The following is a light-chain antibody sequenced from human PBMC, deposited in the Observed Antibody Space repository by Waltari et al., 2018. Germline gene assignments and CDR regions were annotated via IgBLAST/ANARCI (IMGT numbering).Light chain of an antibody. V-gene: IGKV3-11*01. CDR1: ERISSY. CDR2: DAS. J-gene: IGKJ3*01. CDR3: QQRNHWPIT. Sequence: EVVLTQSPATLSLSPGERATLSCRASERISSYLAWFPQKPGQAPRLLIYDASNRATGIPARFSGSGSGTDFTLTISSLEPEDFAVYYCQQRNHWPITFGPGTKVDFK.